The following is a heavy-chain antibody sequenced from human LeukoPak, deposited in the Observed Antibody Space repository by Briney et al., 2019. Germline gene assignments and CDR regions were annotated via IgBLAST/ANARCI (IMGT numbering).Heavy chain of an antibody. V-gene: IGHV4-39*07. D-gene: IGHD5-18*01. CDR3: ARDATTAMVSYFDY. Sequence: SETLSLTCTVSGGSIRSSYYYWGWIRQPPGKGLEWIGSIYDSGSTYYNPSLKSRVTISVDTSKNQFSLKLNSVTAADTAVYYCARDATTAMVSYFDYWGQGTLVTVSS. CDR2: IYDSGST. CDR1: GGSIRSSYYY. J-gene: IGHJ4*02.